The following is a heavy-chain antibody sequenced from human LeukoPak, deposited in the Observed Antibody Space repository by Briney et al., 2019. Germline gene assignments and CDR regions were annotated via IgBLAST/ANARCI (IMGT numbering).Heavy chain of an antibody. D-gene: IGHD2-15*01. CDR1: GYTFTSYD. CDR3: ARDKVDCSGGSCYSRGNWFDP. V-gene: IGHV1-8*01. Sequence: ASVKVSCKASGYTFTSYDINWVRQATGQGLEWMGWMNPNSGNTGYAQKFQSRVTMTRNTSISTAYMELSSLRSEDTAVYYRARDKVDCSGGSCYSRGNWFDPWGQGTLVTVSS. J-gene: IGHJ5*02. CDR2: MNPNSGNT.